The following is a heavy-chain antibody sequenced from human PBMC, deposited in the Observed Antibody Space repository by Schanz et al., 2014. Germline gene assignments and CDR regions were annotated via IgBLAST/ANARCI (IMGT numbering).Heavy chain of an antibody. Sequence: QVQLVQSGAEVKKLGASVKVSCKASGYTFTDYYMHWVRQAPGQGLEWMGRINPNSGDTNYAQKFQGRVTMTRDTSISTAYMEMSRLISDDTAVYYCAREMLDIVATMDDDAFDIWGQGTMVTVSS. J-gene: IGHJ3*02. V-gene: IGHV1-2*06. D-gene: IGHD5-12*01. CDR1: GYTFTDYY. CDR2: INPNSGDT. CDR3: AREMLDIVATMDDDAFDI.